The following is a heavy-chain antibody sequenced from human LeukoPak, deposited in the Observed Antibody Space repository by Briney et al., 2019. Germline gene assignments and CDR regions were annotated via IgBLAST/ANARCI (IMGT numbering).Heavy chain of an antibody. CDR1: GYSFTSYW. D-gene: IGHD3-16*01. CDR2: IYPGDSDT. J-gene: IGHJ1*01. V-gene: IGHV5-51*01. Sequence: GESLKISXKGSGYSFTSYWIGWVRQRPGKGLEWTGIIYPGDSDTRYSPSFQGQVTISADKSISTAYLQWSSLKASDTAMYYCARLRAKHFQHWGQGTLVTVSS. CDR3: ARLRAKHFQH.